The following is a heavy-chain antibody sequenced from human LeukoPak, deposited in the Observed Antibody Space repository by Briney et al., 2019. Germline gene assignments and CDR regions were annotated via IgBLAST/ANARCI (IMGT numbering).Heavy chain of an antibody. Sequence: PSETQSLTCTVSGGSISSYYWSWIRQPPGKGLEWIGYIYYSGSTNYNPSLKSRVTISVDTSKNQFSLKLSSVTAADTAVYYCARDLRIGSGTNYYYGMDVWGQGTTVTVSS. J-gene: IGHJ6*02. CDR1: GGSISSYY. D-gene: IGHD1-1*01. CDR2: IYYSGST. V-gene: IGHV4-59*01. CDR3: ARDLRIGSGTNYYYGMDV.